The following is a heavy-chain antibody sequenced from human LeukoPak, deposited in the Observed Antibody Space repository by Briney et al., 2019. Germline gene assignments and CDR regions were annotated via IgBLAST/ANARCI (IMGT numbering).Heavy chain of an antibody. Sequence: ASVKVSCKASGYTFTSYYIHWVRQAPGQGLEWMGIINPSGGSTTYAQNFQGRVTMTRDMSTSTVYMELRSLRSDDTAVYYCARDLYSRRMSYYGSGSYFAYWGQGTLVTVSS. CDR1: GYTFTSYY. V-gene: IGHV1-46*01. J-gene: IGHJ4*02. CDR3: ARDLYSRRMSYYGSGSYFAY. CDR2: INPSGGST. D-gene: IGHD3-10*01.